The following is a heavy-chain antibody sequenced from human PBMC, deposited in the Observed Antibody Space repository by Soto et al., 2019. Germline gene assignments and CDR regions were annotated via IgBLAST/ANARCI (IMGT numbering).Heavy chain of an antibody. CDR3: ARAAIHGSSWYFGFDP. CDR1: GGTFSRHA. J-gene: IGHJ5*02. V-gene: IGHV1-69*01. Sequence: QVQLVQSGSEVKMPGSSVKVSCKTSGGTFSRHAINWVRQAPGQGLEWMGGITPLFGTTNYAQKFKGRVTISADESTSTAYMELSSPTSEDAAVYYCARAAIHGSSWYFGFDPWGQGTLVTVSS. D-gene: IGHD6-13*01. CDR2: ITPLFGTT.